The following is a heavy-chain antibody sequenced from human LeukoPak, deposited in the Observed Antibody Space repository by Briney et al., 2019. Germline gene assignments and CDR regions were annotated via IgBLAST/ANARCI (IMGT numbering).Heavy chain of an antibody. CDR2: ISWNSGYI. V-gene: IGHV3-9*01. CDR1: GFTFSSHW. CDR3: AKVRGTYSSGYFFDY. D-gene: IGHD6-19*01. Sequence: RGGSLRLSCVASGFTFSSHWMHWVRQAPGKGLEWLSIISWNSGYIGYADSVKGRFTISRDNAKKSLDLQMNSLRAEDTAFYYCAKVRGTYSSGYFFDYWGQGTLVTASS. J-gene: IGHJ4*02.